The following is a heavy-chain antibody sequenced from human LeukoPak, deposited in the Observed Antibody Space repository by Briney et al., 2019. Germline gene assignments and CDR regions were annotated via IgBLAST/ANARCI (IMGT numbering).Heavy chain of an antibody. CDR3: ARRHSVLTDPLSHYYYYMDV. D-gene: IGHD5/OR15-5a*01. Sequence: ASVKVSCKASGYNFMNYGISWVRQAPGQGLEWMGWIGPKNGNTNFGQNFLGRVTLTADTSTTTVYMELTSLRSDDTATYYCARRHSVLTDPLSHYYYYMDVWGKGTTVIVYS. V-gene: IGHV1-18*01. CDR2: IGPKNGNT. J-gene: IGHJ6*03. CDR1: GYNFMNYG.